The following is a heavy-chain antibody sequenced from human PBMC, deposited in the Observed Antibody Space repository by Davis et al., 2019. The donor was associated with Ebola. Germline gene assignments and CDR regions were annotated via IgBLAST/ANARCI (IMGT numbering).Heavy chain of an antibody. D-gene: IGHD6-13*01. J-gene: IGHJ4*02. V-gene: IGHV3-23*01. CDR3: AKDHRSSSWFFFDN. CDR2: ISSSSRST. Sequence: PGGSLRLSCAASGFSFGDYAMSWVRQAPGKGLEWVSGISSSSRSTYYIDSVRGRFKISRDNSKKTLFLEMDNLSAEDTAVYYCAKDHRSSSWFFFDNWGQGTLVTVSS. CDR1: GFSFGDYA.